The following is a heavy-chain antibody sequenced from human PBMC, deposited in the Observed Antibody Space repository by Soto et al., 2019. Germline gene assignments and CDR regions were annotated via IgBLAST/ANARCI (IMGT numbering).Heavy chain of an antibody. CDR1: GYTFTSSG. CDR2: ISAYNGNT. J-gene: IGHJ3*02. D-gene: IGHD3-16*01. Sequence: AAVKVSCKASGYTFTSSGISWVRQAPGEGLEWMGWISAYNGNTNYAQKIQGRVAMTTDTSTNTAYRELRSLRSDDTAVNFCATDGPSNRGTLYAFEMWGQGTMVTVSS. CDR3: ATDGPSNRGTLYAFEM. V-gene: IGHV1-18*04.